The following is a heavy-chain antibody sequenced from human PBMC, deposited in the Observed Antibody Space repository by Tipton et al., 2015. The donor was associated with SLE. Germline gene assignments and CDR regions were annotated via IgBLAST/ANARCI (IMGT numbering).Heavy chain of an antibody. V-gene: IGHV3-30*02. CDR3: SNDGIDVIGGYYGVNV. Sequence: SLRLSCVASGFTFSKFGIHWIRQAPGKGLEWVSFIRDDGSSTYYAAPVKGRFTISRNNSKNTLYLQMNSLRDEDTAVYYCSNDGIDVIGGYYGVNVVGQGSTVTVSS. CDR2: IRDDGSST. J-gene: IGHJ6*02. CDR1: GFTFSKFG. D-gene: IGHD2-15*01.